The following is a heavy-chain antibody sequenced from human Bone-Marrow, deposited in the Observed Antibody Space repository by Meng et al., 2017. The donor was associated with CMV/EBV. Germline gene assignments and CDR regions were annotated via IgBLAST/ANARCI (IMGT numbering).Heavy chain of an antibody. CDR2: IYYSGST. D-gene: IGHD3-10*01. V-gene: IGHV4-39*01. Sequence: ESLKISCTVSGGSISSSSYYWGWIRQPPGKGLEWIGSIYYSGSTYYNPSLKSRVTISVDTSKNQFSLKLSSVTAADTAVYYCSGYGMDVWGQGTTVTVSS. CDR1: GGSISSSSYY. J-gene: IGHJ6*02. CDR3: SGYGMDV.